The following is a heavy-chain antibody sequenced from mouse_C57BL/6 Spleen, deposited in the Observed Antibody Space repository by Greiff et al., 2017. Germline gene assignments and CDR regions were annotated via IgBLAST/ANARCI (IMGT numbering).Heavy chain of an antibody. CDR2: ISSGGSYT. V-gene: IGHV5-6*02. D-gene: IGHD2-3*01. J-gene: IGHJ2*01. CDR3: ARHDGYFADY. Sequence: EVKLEESGGDLVKPGGSPKLSCAASGFTFSSYGMSWVRQTPDKRLEWVATISSGGSYTYYPDSVKGRFTISRDNAKNTLYLQRSSLKSEDTAMYYCARHDGYFADYWGQGTTLTVSS. CDR1: GFTFSSYG.